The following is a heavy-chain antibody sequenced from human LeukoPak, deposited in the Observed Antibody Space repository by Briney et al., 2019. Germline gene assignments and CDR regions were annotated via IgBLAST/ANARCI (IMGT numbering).Heavy chain of an antibody. CDR2: INPNSGGT. J-gene: IGHJ4*02. D-gene: IGHD3-10*01. CDR3: ARYHTMVRGNDY. Sequence: ASVKVSCKASGYTFTGYYMHWVRQAPGQGLEWMGRINPNSGGTNYAQKFQGRVTMTRDTSISTAYMELSRLRSDDTAVYYCARYHTMVRGNDYWGQGTLVTVSS. V-gene: IGHV1-2*06. CDR1: GYTFTGYY.